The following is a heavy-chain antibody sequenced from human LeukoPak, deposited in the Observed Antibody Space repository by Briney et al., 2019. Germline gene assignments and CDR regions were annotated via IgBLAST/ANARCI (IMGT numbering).Heavy chain of an antibody. CDR2: IWSDGSNK. CDR3: ARVLRQFGDDAFDI. Sequence: GGSMRLSCAASGFTFSSYGMHWVRQAPGKGLEWVAVIWSDGSNKYYADSVKGRFTITRNNSKNTLYLQMKSLRAEDTAVYYCARVLRQFGDDAFDIWGQGTMVTVSS. D-gene: IGHD3-10*01. V-gene: IGHV3-33*01. CDR1: GFTFSSYG. J-gene: IGHJ3*02.